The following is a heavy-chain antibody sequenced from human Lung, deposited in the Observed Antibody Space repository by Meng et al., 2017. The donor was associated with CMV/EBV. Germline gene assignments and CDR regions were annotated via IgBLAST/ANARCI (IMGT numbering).Heavy chain of an antibody. CDR2: INPNSGGT. V-gene: IGHV1-2*02. CDR3: ARDLGDDCTNGVCYSVDAFDI. CDR1: GYTFTGYY. Sequence: ASVKVSXKASGYTFTGYYMHWVRQAPGQGLEWMGWINPNSGGTNYAQKFQGRVTMTRDTSISTAYMELSRLRSDDTAVYYCARDLGDDCTNGVCYSVDAFDIWGQGTXGTVAS. D-gene: IGHD2-8*01. J-gene: IGHJ3*02.